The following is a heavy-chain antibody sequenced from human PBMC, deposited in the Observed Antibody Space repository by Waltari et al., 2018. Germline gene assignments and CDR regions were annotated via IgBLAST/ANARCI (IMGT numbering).Heavy chain of an antibody. J-gene: IGHJ4*02. D-gene: IGHD5-12*01. V-gene: IGHV4-34*02. CDR2: INRSGST. CDR1: DDSFSKYY. Sequence: QVQLQQWGAGLLKPSETLSVTCEVFDDSFSKYYWVWIRQSPGKGLEWIGEINRSGSTNYNPSLKGRVTISLDMSRKQVSLRLTSVTAADTAVYYCAREYSSFEPIFDYWGRGTLVTVSS. CDR3: AREYSSFEPIFDY.